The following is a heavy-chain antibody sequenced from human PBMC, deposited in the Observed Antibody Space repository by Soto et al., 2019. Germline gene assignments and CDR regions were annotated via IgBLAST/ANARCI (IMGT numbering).Heavy chain of an antibody. CDR3: ARVTYYDFWSGYFNTNNWFDP. V-gene: IGHV4-34*01. Sequence: SETLSLTCAVYGGSFSGYYWSWIRQPPGKGLEWIGEINHSGSTNYNPSLKSRVTISVDTSKNQFSLKLSSVTAADTAVHYCARVTYYDFWSGYFNTNNWFDPWGQGTLVTVSS. CDR2: INHSGST. J-gene: IGHJ5*02. D-gene: IGHD3-3*01. CDR1: GGSFSGYY.